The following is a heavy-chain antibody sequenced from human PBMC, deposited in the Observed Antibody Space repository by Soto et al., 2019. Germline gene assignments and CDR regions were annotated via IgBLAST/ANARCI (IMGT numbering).Heavy chain of an antibody. V-gene: IGHV3-15*07. CDR3: AKVPRGLPWSGSYYVEVHFDY. CDR1: GFIFSDAW. Sequence: PGGSLRLSCAASGFIFSDAWMNWVRQAPGKGLEWVGRIKSKTDGGPIDYAAPVKGRFTISRDNSKNTLYLQMNSLRAEDTAVYYCAKVPRGLPWSGSYYVEVHFDYWGQGTLVTVSS. J-gene: IGHJ4*02. CDR2: IKSKTDGGPI. D-gene: IGHD1-26*01.